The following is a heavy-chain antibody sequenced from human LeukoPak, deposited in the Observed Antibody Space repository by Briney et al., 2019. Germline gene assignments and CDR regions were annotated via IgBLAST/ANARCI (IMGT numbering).Heavy chain of an antibody. CDR3: ASQGGPVRYFDY. CDR1: GGSISSGIYY. CDR2: IYYSGSS. J-gene: IGHJ4*02. V-gene: IGHV4-39*01. D-gene: IGHD1-26*01. Sequence: SESLSLTCTVSGGSISSGIYYWGWIRQPPGKGLEWIGSIYYSGSSYYNPSLKSRVTISVDTSKNQFSLKLSSVTAADTAVYYCASQGGPVRYFDYWGQGTLVTVSS.